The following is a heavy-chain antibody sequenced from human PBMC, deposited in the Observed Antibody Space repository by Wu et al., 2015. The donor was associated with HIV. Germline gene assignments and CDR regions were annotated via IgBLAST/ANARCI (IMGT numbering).Heavy chain of an antibody. CDR1: GFTFIDYY. Sequence: VHLVQSGAEVKKPGTSVKVSCRVSGFTFIDYYISWVRQAPGRGLEWMGTIIPTFDTSNYAQKFQGRVTITTDESTSTAYMELSSLRSEDTAVYYCAKDRVTDTQYYFDSWGQGTPVTVSS. D-gene: IGHD2-21*02. CDR3: AKDRVTDTQYYFDS. CDR2: IIPTFDTS. V-gene: IGHV1-69*05. J-gene: IGHJ4*02.